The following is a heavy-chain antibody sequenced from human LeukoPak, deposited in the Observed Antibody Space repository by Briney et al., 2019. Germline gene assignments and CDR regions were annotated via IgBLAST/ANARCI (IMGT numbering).Heavy chain of an antibody. Sequence: GGSLRLSCAASGFTFSDYYMSWIRQAPGKGLEWVSAISGSGGSTYYADSVKGRFTISRDNSKNTLYLQMNSLRAEDTAVYYCARQGRSSSSLYYYYYMDVWGKGTTVTVSS. CDR2: ISGSGGST. CDR3: ARQGRSSSSLYYYYYMDV. CDR1: GFTFSDYY. V-gene: IGHV3-23*01. J-gene: IGHJ6*03. D-gene: IGHD6-6*01.